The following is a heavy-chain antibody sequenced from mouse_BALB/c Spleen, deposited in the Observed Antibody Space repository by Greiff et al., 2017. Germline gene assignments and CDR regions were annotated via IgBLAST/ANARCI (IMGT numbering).Heavy chain of an antibody. CDR2: ISSGGSYT. CDR1: GFTFSSYG. CDR3: ASYRDYFDY. D-gene: IGHD5-5*01. J-gene: IGHJ2*01. V-gene: IGHV5-6*01. Sequence: EVHLVESGGDLVKPGGSLKLSCAASGFTFSSYGLSWVRQTPDKRLEWVATISSGGSYTYYPDSVTGRFTISRDNAKNTLYLQMSSLKSEYTAMYYCASYRDYFDYWGQGTTLTVSA.